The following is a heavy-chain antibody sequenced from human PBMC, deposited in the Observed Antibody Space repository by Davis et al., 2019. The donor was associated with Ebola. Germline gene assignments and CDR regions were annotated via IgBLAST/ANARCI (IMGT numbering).Heavy chain of an antibody. CDR3: AGEDDYSNDY. CDR2: LDNTGKT. V-gene: IGHV3-53*01. D-gene: IGHD4-11*01. Sequence: GESLKISCAASGFDFNTNHMTWVRQAPGQGLEWVSFLDNTGKTYYADSVKGRFTISRDNSRNTVYLHMLSLRAEDTAVYYCAGEDDYSNDYWGQGTLVTVSP. CDR1: GFDFNTNH. J-gene: IGHJ4*02.